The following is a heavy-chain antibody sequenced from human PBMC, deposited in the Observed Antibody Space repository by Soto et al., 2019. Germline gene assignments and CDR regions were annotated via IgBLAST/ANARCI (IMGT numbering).Heavy chain of an antibody. CDR1: GYTFTTSG. J-gene: IGHJ5*02. CDR3: ARVPLAPVRGGWFDP. CDR2: ISAYNGNT. V-gene: IGHV1-18*04. D-gene: IGHD3-16*01. Sequence: QVQLVQSGAEVKKPGASVKVSCKASGYTFTTSGISWVRQPPGKGLDGMGWISAYNGNTNYAQKLQGRVTMTTDTSTSTAYMELRSLRSDDTAVYYCARVPLAPVRGGWFDPWGQGTLVTVSS.